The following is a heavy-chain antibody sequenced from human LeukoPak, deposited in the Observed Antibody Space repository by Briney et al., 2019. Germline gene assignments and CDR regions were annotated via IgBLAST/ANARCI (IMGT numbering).Heavy chain of an antibody. CDR3: ARGAAAGTYYYYYMDV. V-gene: IGHV1-2*02. D-gene: IGHD6-13*01. Sequence: ASVKVSCKASGYTFTCYHMHWVRQAPGQGLEWMGWINPNSGDTNYAQKFQGRVTMTRDTSISTAYMELSRLRSDDTAVYYCARGAAAGTYYYYYMDVWGKGTTVTVSS. J-gene: IGHJ6*03. CDR2: INPNSGDT. CDR1: GYTFTCYH.